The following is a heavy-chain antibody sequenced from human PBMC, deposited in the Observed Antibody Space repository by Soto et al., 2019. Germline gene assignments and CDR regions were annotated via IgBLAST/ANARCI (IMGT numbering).Heavy chain of an antibody. J-gene: IGHJ6*02. CDR1: GGSISSTNYY. CDR2: IHYTGNT. Sequence: QVQLQESGPGLVKTSETLSLTCTVSGGSISSTNYYWGWIRQPPGKGLEWIGSIHYTGNTFYNPSLKSRVTLSADTSKNQFSLKVTSVTAADTAVYYCARHDFYGSGSYYRKGFYYYFGLDVWGQGTTVTVSS. V-gene: IGHV4-39*01. D-gene: IGHD3-10*01. CDR3: ARHDFYGSGSYYRKGFYYYFGLDV.